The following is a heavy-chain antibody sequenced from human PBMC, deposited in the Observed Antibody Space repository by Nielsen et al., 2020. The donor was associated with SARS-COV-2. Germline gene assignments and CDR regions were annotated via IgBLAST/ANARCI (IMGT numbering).Heavy chain of an antibody. CDR3: TRELSYGSGSYYKYFDY. Sequence: GESLKISCAASGFTFSSYWMSWFRQAPGKGLEWVGFIRSKAYGGTTEYAVSVKGRFTISRDDSKSIAYLQMNSLKTEDTAVYYCTRELSYGSGSYYKYFDYWGQGTLVTVSS. D-gene: IGHD3-10*01. CDR2: IRSKAYGGTT. V-gene: IGHV3-49*03. J-gene: IGHJ4*02. CDR1: GFTFSSYW.